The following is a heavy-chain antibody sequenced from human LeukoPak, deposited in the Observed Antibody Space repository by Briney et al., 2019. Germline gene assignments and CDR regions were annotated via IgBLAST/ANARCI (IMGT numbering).Heavy chain of an antibody. Sequence: GGSLRLSCAASGFTFSSYAMSWVRQAPGKGLEWVSAISGSGGSTYYADSVKGRFTISRDNSNNTLYLQMNSLRADDTAVYYCARDGNYFDTTPNWFDTWGQGTLVTVSS. J-gene: IGHJ5*02. D-gene: IGHD3-22*01. V-gene: IGHV3-23*01. CDR1: GFTFSSYA. CDR3: ARDGNYFDTTPNWFDT. CDR2: ISGSGGST.